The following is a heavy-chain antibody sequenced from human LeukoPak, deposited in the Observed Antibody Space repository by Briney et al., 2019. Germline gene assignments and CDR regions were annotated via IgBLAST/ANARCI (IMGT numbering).Heavy chain of an antibody. CDR2: LWFDGSHQ. J-gene: IGHJ5*02. Sequence: GGSLRLSCAASGFTFRTYGMHWVLQTPGKGLEWVAFLWFDGSHQYYADSVRGRFIISRDNSNNTLYLQMNSLRADDTAVYYCARDGNYFDTTPNWFDTWGQGTLVTVSS. D-gene: IGHD3-22*01. CDR3: ARDGNYFDTTPNWFDT. V-gene: IGHV3-33*01. CDR1: GFTFRTYG.